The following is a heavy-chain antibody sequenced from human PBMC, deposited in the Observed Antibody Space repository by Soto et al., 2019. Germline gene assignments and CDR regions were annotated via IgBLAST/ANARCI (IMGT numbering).Heavy chain of an antibody. CDR2: INYRGTT. CDR1: GGSTNNGDYY. CDR3: ARDAPGAAPY. Sequence: TSETLSLTCTVSGGSTNNGDYYWNWIRQHPEKGLEWMGYINYRGTTFYSPSLKSRIIISVDTSKNQFSLKLSSVTAADTAVYYCARDAPGAAPYWGQGTLVTVSS. V-gene: IGHV4-31*03. J-gene: IGHJ4*02. D-gene: IGHD6-13*01.